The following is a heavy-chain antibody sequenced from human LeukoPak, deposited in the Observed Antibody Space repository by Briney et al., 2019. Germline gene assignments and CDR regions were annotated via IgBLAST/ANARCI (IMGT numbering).Heavy chain of an antibody. CDR2: TYYRSKWGS. CDR1: GDSVSSINAA. V-gene: IGHV6-1*01. J-gene: IGHJ3*02. CDR3: TRASSRAFDI. Sequence: SQTLSLTCAISGDSVSSINAAWNWIRQSPLRGLEWLGRTYYRSKWGSDYALSVKSRLIISSDTSKNQFSLQLNSVTPEDTAVYYCTRASSRAFDIWGLGTMVTVSS.